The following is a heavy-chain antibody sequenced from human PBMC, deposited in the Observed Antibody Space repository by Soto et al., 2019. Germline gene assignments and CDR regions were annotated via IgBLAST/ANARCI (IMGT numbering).Heavy chain of an antibody. CDR2: ISSSSSYI. J-gene: IGHJ4*02. CDR1: GFTFSSYS. D-gene: IGHD4-17*01. Sequence: GGSLRLSCAASGFTFSSYSMNWVRQAPGKGLEWVSSISSSSSYIYYADSVKGRFTISRDNAKNSLYLQMNSLRAEDTAVYYCARDLRGDYGDYEYTFDYWGQGTLVTVSS. CDR3: ARDLRGDYGDYEYTFDY. V-gene: IGHV3-21*01.